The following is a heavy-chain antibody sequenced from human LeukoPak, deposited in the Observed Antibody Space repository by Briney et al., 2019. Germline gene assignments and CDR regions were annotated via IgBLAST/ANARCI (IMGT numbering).Heavy chain of an antibody. CDR3: ARNGAAPFDY. Sequence: SVKVSCKASGGTFSSYAISWVRQAPGQGLEWMGGIIPIFGTANYAQKFQGRVTITADKSTSTAYMELSSLRSDDTAIYYCARNGAAPFDYWGQGPLVTVSS. CDR1: GGTFSSYA. J-gene: IGHJ4*02. CDR2: IIPIFGTA. V-gene: IGHV1-69*06. D-gene: IGHD6-25*01.